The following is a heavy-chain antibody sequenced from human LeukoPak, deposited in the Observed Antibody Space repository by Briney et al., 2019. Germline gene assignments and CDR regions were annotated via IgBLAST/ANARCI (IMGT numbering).Heavy chain of an antibody. J-gene: IGHJ6*04. CDR2: IKSKTDGGTT. CDR1: GFTFSNAW. CDR3: TTVSYYGPGGMDV. V-gene: IGHV3-15*01. D-gene: IGHD1-26*01. Sequence: GGSLRLSCAASGFTFSNAWMSWVRQAPGKGLEWVGRIKSKTDGGTTDYAAPVKGRFTISRDDSKNTLYLQMNSLKTEDTAVYYCTTVSYYGPGGMDVWAKGTTVTVSS.